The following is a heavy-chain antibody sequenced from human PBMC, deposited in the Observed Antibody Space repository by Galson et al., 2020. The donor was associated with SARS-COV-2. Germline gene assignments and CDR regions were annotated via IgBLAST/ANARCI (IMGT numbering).Heavy chain of an antibody. V-gene: IGHV4-4*02. J-gene: IGHJ4*02. CDR3: ARGTTVVTRPFDY. CDR2: IYHSGRT. CDR1: GASISSSNW. Sequence: SETLSLTCAVSGASISSSNWWNWVRQTPEKGLEWIAEIYHSGRTNYNPSLERRVTISVDKSKNQFFLKLSSVTAADTAVYFCARGTTVVTRPFDYWGQGTLVTVSS. D-gene: IGHD4-17*01.